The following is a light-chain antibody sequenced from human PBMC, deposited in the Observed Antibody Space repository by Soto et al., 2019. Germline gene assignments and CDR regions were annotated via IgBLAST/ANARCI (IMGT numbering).Light chain of an antibody. Sequence: IVMTQSPISLPVTPGEPASISCRSSQSLLHSNGYNYLDWYLQKPGQSPQLLIYLCSIRPSGVPDRFSGSGSGTDFTLKISGVEAEDVGVYYCMQALQTPLTFGEGTKVEIK. CDR1: QSLLHSNGYNY. CDR3: MQALQTPLT. J-gene: IGKJ4*01. CDR2: LCS. V-gene: IGKV2-28*01.